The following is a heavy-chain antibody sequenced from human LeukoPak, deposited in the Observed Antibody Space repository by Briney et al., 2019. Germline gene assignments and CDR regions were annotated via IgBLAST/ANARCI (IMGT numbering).Heavy chain of an antibody. V-gene: IGHV3-30-3*01. CDR2: ISYDGSNK. CDR1: GFTFSSYA. J-gene: IGHJ4*02. Sequence: GGSLRLSCAASGFTFSSYAMHWVRQAPGKGLEWVAVISYDGSNKYYADSVKGRFTISRDNSKNTLYLQMSSLRAEDTAVYCCARRKFGGVMDYWGQGTLVTVSS. D-gene: IGHD3-16*01. CDR3: ARRKFGGVMDY.